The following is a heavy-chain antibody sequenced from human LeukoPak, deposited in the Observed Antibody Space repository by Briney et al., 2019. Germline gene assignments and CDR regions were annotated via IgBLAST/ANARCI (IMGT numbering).Heavy chain of an antibody. CDR1: GYTFTSYD. CDR3: AIEIAAAGKRGVEIDAFDI. J-gene: IGHJ3*02. D-gene: IGHD6-13*01. V-gene: IGHV1-8*01. Sequence: ASVKVSCKASGYTFTSYDINWVRQPTGQGLEWMGWMNPNSGNTGYAQKFQGRVTMTRNTSISTAYMELSSLRSEDTAVYYCAIEIAAAGKRGVEIDAFDIWGQGTMVTVSS. CDR2: MNPNSGNT.